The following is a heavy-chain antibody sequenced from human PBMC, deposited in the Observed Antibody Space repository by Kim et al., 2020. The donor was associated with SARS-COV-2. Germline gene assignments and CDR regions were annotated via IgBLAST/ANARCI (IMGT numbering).Heavy chain of an antibody. J-gene: IGHJ3*02. CDR1: GFTFSSYG. CDR2: IWYDGSNK. Sequence: GGSLRLSCAASGFTFSSYGMHWVRQAPGKGLEWVAVIWYDGSNKYYADSVKGRFTISRDNSKNTLYLQMNSLRAEDTAVYYCARDRDLGYVADAFDIWGQGTMVTVSS. V-gene: IGHV3-33*08. D-gene: IGHD1-1*01. CDR3: ARDRDLGYVADAFDI.